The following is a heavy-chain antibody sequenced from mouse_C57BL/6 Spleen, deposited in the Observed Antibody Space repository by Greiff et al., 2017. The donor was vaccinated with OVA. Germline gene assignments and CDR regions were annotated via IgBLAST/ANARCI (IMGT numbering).Heavy chain of an antibody. D-gene: IGHD3-3*01. CDR2: ISYDGSN. CDR3: ASGGDGYFDV. Sequence: ESGPGLVKPSQSLSLTCSVTGYSITSGYYWNWIRQFPGNKLEWMGYISYDGSNNYNPSLKNRISITRDTSKNQFFLKLNSVTTEDTATYYCASGGDGYFDVWGTGTTVTVSS. CDR1: GYSITSGYY. V-gene: IGHV3-6*01. J-gene: IGHJ1*03.